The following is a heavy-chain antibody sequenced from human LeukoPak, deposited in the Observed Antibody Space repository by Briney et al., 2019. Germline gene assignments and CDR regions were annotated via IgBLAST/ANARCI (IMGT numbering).Heavy chain of an antibody. CDR1: GYTFTSYG. V-gene: IGHV1-18*01. Sequence: ASVKVSCKASGYTFTSYGISWVRQAPGQGLEWMGWISGYNGNTNYAQKLQGRVTMTTDTSTSTAYMELRSLRSDDTAVYYCARSGRKGYCTNGVCPRLYNWFDPWGQGTLVTVSS. D-gene: IGHD2-8*01. CDR2: ISGYNGNT. CDR3: ARSGRKGYCTNGVCPRLYNWFDP. J-gene: IGHJ5*02.